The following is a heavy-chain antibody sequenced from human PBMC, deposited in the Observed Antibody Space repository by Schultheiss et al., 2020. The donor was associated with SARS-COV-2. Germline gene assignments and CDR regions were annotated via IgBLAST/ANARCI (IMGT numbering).Heavy chain of an antibody. CDR3: ARDTAGYSSSLDGMDV. CDR2: ISSSGSTI. CDR1: GFTFSSYE. Sequence: GGSLRLSCAASGFTFSSYEMNWVRQAPGKGLEWVSYISSSGSTIYYADSVKGRFTISRDNAKNSLYLQMNSLRAEDTAVYYCARDTAGYSSSLDGMDVWGQGTTVTVSS. J-gene: IGHJ6*02. D-gene: IGHD6-19*01. V-gene: IGHV3-48*03.